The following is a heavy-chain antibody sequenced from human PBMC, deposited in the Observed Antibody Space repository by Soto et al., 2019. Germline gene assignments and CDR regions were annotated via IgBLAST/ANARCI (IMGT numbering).Heavy chain of an antibody. CDR2: IYYSGST. V-gene: IGHV4-39*01. D-gene: IGHD6-19*01. CDR1: GGSISSSSYY. J-gene: IGHJ4*02. Sequence: QLQLQESGPGLVKPSETLSLTCTVSGGSISSSSYYWGWIRQPPGKGLEWIGSIYYSGSTYYNPSLKSRVTISVDTSKNQFSLKLSSVTAADTAVYYCARPRVGSSGWYEVYWGQGTLVTVSS. CDR3: ARPRVGSSGWYEVY.